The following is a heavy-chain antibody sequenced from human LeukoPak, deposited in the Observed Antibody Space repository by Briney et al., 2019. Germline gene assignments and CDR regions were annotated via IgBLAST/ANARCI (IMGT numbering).Heavy chain of an antibody. Sequence: ASVKVSCKASGYTFTAYYMHWVRQAPGQGLEWMGWINPNSGGTNYAQKFQGRVTMTRDTSISTAYMELSRLRSDDTAVYYCARSYYYDSSGYYWWGQGTLVTVSS. CDR1: GYTFTAYY. D-gene: IGHD3-22*01. V-gene: IGHV1-2*02. CDR3: ARSYYYDSSGYYW. CDR2: INPNSGGT. J-gene: IGHJ4*02.